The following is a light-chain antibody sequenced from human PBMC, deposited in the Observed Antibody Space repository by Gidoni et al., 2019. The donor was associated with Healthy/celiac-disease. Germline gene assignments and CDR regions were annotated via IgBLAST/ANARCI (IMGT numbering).Light chain of an antibody. V-gene: IGLV1-40*01. Sequence: QSVLTQPPSVSRAPGQRVTISFTGSSSNIGAGYDVHWYQQLPGTPPKLLIYGNNNRTSGVPDRFSGSKSGTSASLASTGLQAEDEADYYCQSYDSSLSGSVVFGGGTKLTVL. CDR3: QSYDSSLSGSVV. CDR1: SSNIGAGYD. J-gene: IGLJ2*01. CDR2: GNN.